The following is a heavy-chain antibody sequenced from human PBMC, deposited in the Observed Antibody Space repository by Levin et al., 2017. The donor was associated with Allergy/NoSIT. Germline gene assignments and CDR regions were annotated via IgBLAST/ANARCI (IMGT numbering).Heavy chain of an antibody. Sequence: GGSLRLSCAASGFTFSSYGMHWVRQAPGKGLEWVAVISYDGSNKYYADSVKGRFTISRDNSKNTLYLQMNSLRAEDTAVYYCAKSLPDERSGRYSTDYWGQGTLVTVSS. J-gene: IGHJ4*02. V-gene: IGHV3-30*18. CDR1: GFTFSSYG. CDR3: AKSLPDERSGRYSTDY. D-gene: IGHD3-10*01. CDR2: ISYDGSNK.